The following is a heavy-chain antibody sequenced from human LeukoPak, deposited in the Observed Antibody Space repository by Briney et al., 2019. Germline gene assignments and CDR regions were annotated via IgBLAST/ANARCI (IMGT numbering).Heavy chain of an antibody. CDR2: IYSGGST. V-gene: IGHV3-53*01. Sequence: PGGSLRLSCAVSGLTVSSNYMSWVRQAPGKGLEWVSAIYSGGSTFYADYVKGRFTISSDNSKNTLYLQMNSMRGEDTAVYYCARDPYNSGSSYFDYWGQGTLVTVSS. CDR1: GLTVSSNY. J-gene: IGHJ4*02. CDR3: ARDPYNSGSSYFDY. D-gene: IGHD3-10*01.